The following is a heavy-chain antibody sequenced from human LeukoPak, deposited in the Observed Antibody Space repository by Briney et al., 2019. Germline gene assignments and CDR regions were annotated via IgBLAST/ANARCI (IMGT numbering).Heavy chain of an antibody. J-gene: IGHJ4*02. V-gene: IGHV3-21*01. Sequence: GRSLRLSCAASGFTFSSYSMNWVRQAPGKGLEWVSSISSSSSSIYYADSVKGRFTISRDNAKNSVYLQMNSLRAEDTAVYYCTGSGSHHYSFDYWGQGTLVTVSA. CDR1: GFTFSSYS. CDR2: ISSSSSSI. D-gene: IGHD3-10*01. CDR3: TGSGSHHYSFDY.